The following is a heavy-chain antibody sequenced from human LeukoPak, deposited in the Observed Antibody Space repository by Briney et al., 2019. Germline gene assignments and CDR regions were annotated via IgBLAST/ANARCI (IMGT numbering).Heavy chain of an antibody. Sequence: GGSLRLSCAASGFTFSSYSMNWVRQAPGKGLEWVSSISSSSSYIYYADSVKGRFTISRDNAKNSLYLQMNSLRAEDTTVYYCARDLRYYDSRSDWGQGTLVTVSS. V-gene: IGHV3-21*01. CDR3: ARDLRYYDSRSD. J-gene: IGHJ4*02. CDR2: ISSSSSYI. CDR1: GFTFSSYS. D-gene: IGHD3-22*01.